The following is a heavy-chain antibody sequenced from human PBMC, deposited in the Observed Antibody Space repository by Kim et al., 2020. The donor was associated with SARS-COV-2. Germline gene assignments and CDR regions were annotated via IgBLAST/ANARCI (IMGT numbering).Heavy chain of an antibody. CDR2: IYYSGST. V-gene: IGHV4-31*03. D-gene: IGHD1-26*01. CDR3: ARWSAVGATTAFDI. J-gene: IGHJ3*02. CDR1: GGSISSGGYY. Sequence: SETLSLTCTVSGGSISSGGYYWSWIRQHPGKGLEWIGYIYYSGSTYYNPSLKSRVTISVDTSKNQFSLKLSSVTAADTAVYYCARWSAVGATTAFDIWGQGTMVTVSS.